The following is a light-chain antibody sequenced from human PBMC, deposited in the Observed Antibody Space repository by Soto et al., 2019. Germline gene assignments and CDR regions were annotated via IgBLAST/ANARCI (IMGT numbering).Light chain of an antibody. CDR3: QQYGSSPQT. CDR2: DAS. Sequence: EIVLTQSPATLSLSPGERATLSCRASQSVSTSLAWYQQKPGQAPRLLIYDASNRATGIPARFSGSGSGTDFTLTISRLEAEDFAVYYCQQYGSSPQTFGQGTKVDIK. CDR1: QSVSTS. J-gene: IGKJ1*01. V-gene: IGKV3-20*01.